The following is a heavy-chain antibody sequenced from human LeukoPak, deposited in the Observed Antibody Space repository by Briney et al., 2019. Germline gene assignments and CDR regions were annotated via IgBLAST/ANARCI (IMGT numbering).Heavy chain of an antibody. Sequence: ASVKVSCKASGYTFTGYYMHWVRQAPGQGLGWMGWINPNSGGTKYAQKFQGRVTMTRDTSISTAYMELSRLRSDDTAVYYCAWRVNYYDSSGYVDYWGQGTLVTVSS. CDR1: GYTFTGYY. CDR2: INPNSGGT. D-gene: IGHD3-22*01. V-gene: IGHV1-2*02. J-gene: IGHJ4*02. CDR3: AWRVNYYDSSGYVDY.